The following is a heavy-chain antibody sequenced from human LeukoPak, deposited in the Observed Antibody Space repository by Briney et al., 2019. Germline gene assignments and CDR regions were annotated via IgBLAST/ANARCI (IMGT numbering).Heavy chain of an antibody. J-gene: IGHJ2*01. V-gene: IGHV3-64*01. CDR1: GFTFSNYP. D-gene: IGHD5-24*01. CDR2: ISGNGGNT. Sequence: YPGGSLRLSCSASGFTFSNYPMHWVRQAPGKGLEYVSGISGNGGNTYYANSVKGRFTTSRDNSKHTLYLQMGSLRAEDMAVYYCARSKRWLEHYWYFDLWGRGTLVTVSS. CDR3: ARSKRWLEHYWYFDL.